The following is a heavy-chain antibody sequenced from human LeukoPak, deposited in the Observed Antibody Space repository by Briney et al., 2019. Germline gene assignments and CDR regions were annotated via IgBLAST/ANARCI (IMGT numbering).Heavy chain of an antibody. CDR3: ALLAVASDFDY. V-gene: IGHV3-48*03. CDR2: IHSSGTIK. CDR1: GFPFSIYE. J-gene: IGHJ4*02. D-gene: IGHD6-19*01. Sequence: GGSLRLSCAVSGFPFSIYEMNWVRQAPGKGLAWVSNIHSSGTIKYYADSVKGRFSISRDNAKSSLYLQMNSLRVEDTAVYYCALLAVASDFDYWGQGALVTVSS.